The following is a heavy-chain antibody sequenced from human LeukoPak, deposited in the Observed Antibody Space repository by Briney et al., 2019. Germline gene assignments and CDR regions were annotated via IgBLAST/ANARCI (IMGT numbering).Heavy chain of an antibody. CDR3: ARDWGATIFGFGAFDI. J-gene: IGHJ3*02. CDR1: GYTFTIYG. Sequence: GASVKVSFKASGYTFTIYGISWVRQPPGQGLEWMGWISAYNGNTNYSQKLQGRVTITTDTYKSTDYMELRSLRSDDTDVYYCARDWGATIFGFGAFDIWGQGTMVTVSS. CDR2: ISAYNGNT. V-gene: IGHV1-18*01. D-gene: IGHD1-26*01.